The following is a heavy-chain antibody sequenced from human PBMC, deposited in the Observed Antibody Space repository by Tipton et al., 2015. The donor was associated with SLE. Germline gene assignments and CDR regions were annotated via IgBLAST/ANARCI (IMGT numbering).Heavy chain of an antibody. Sequence: TLSLTCTVSGGSISSSSYYWGWIRQPPGKGLEWIGSIYYSGSTYYNPSLKSRVTISVDTSKNQFSLKLSSVTAADTAVYYCARQEDYGALYYFDYWGQGTLVTVSS. D-gene: IGHD4-17*01. CDR2: IYYSGST. CDR3: ARQEDYGALYYFDY. CDR1: GGSISSSSYY. J-gene: IGHJ4*02. V-gene: IGHV4-39*01.